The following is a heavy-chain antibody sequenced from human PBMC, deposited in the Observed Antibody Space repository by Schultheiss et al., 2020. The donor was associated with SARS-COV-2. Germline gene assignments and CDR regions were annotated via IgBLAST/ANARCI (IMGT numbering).Heavy chain of an antibody. J-gene: IGHJ6*02. Sequence: SETLSLTCTVSSGSLIPYYWTWIRQPPGKGLEWIGYISYTGSPSYNPPLKSRVTFSLDTSKKQFSLRLNSVTAADTAVYYCARQRYNWNDDGMDVWGQGTTVTVSS. D-gene: IGHD1-1*01. CDR2: ISYTGSP. CDR1: SGSLIPYY. V-gene: IGHV4-59*01. CDR3: ARQRYNWNDDGMDV.